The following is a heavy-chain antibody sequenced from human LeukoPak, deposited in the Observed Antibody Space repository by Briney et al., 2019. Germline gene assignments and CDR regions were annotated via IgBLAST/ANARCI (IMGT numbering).Heavy chain of an antibody. CDR2: IYTSGST. D-gene: IGHD5-24*01. CDR3: ARDSLVEMATITDY. CDR1: GGSISSGGYY. J-gene: IGHJ4*02. Sequence: SETLSLTCTVSGGSISSGGYYWSWIRQPAGKGLEWIGRIYTSGSTNYNPSLKSRVTISVDTSKNQFSLKLSSVTAADTAVYYCARDSLVEMATITDYWGQGTLVTVSS. V-gene: IGHV4-61*02.